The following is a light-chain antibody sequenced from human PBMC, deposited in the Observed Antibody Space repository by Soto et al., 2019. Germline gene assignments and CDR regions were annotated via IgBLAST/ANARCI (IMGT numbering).Light chain of an antibody. V-gene: IGKV1-39*01. CDR1: QTINSY. J-gene: IGKJ3*01. CDR2: VAS. CDR3: QQSYNIPLT. Sequence: DIQMTQSPSSLSASVGDTVTITXRASQTINSYLNWYQQKPGQAPKLLIYVASSLQSGVPSRFSGRGSGTDFTLTISSLEPEDFATYYCQQSYNIPLTFGPGTKVDFK.